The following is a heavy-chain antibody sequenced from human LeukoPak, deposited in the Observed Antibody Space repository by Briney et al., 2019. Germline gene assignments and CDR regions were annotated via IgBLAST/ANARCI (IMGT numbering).Heavy chain of an antibody. V-gene: IGHV3-15*01. CDR1: GFTFSNAW. Sequence: GGSLRLSCEASGFTFSNAWMSWVRQPPGQGLEWVGRIKSKTDGGTTDYAAHVKGRFAISRDDSKNTLYLQMDSLKTEDTAVYYCTTAKRWLQFYDYWGQGTLVTVSS. CDR2: IKSKTDGGTT. CDR3: TTAKRWLQFYDY. J-gene: IGHJ4*02. D-gene: IGHD5-24*01.